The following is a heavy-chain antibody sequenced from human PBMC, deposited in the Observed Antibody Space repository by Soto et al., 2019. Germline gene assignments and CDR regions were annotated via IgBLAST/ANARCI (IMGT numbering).Heavy chain of an antibody. V-gene: IGHV4-4*07. J-gene: IGHJ6*02. CDR3: ARDSYYYGSGSYLDSYGMDV. CDR2: IYTSGST. CDR1: GGSISSYY. D-gene: IGHD3-10*01. Sequence: SETLSLTCTVSGGSISSYYWSWIRQPAGKGLEWIGRIYTSGSTNYNPSLKSRVTMSVDTSKNQFSLKLSSVTAADTAVYYCARDSYYYGSGSYLDSYGMDVWGQGTTVTLS.